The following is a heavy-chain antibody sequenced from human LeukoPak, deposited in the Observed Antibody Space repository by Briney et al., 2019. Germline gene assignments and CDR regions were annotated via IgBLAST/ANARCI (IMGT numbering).Heavy chain of an antibody. CDR3: ARSGYSYGDFDY. CDR2: IIPIFGTA. V-gene: IGHV1-69*05. Sequence: SVKVSCKASGRTFSSYAISWVRQAPGQGLEWMGGIIPIFGTANYAQKFQGRVTITTDESTSTAYMELSSLRSEDTAVCYCARSGYSYGDFDYWGQGTLVTVSS. J-gene: IGHJ4*02. CDR1: GRTFSSYA. D-gene: IGHD5-18*01.